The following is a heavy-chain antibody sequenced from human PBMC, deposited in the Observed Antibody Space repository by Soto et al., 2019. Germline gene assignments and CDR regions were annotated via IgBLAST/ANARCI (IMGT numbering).Heavy chain of an antibody. Sequence: QVHLQQWGAGLVRPSETLFLTCAVYGGSLNGFKWSWIRQAPGKRLEWIGQIDHGGSANYNPSLKSRVILSVDSSKSQLSLTVTSVTAADSAVYYCAREVPGTDYYFMDVWGKGTTVTVSS. V-gene: IGHV4-34*01. CDR2: IDHGGSA. J-gene: IGHJ6*03. CDR3: AREVPGTDYYFMDV. D-gene: IGHD3-10*01. CDR1: GGSLNGFK.